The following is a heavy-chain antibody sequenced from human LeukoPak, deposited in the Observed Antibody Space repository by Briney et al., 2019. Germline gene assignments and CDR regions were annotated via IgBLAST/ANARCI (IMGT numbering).Heavy chain of an antibody. Sequence: GESLKISCRGYSFTNYWIGWVRQMPGKGLEWMALINYANSDTRYSPSFQGRVIVSVDRSITTAYLELSSLKASDTAMYYCARRVSETGSPLDAWGQGTMVTVSS. CDR2: INYANSDT. V-gene: IGHV5-51*01. J-gene: IGHJ3*01. CDR3: ARRVSETGSPLDA. CDR1: YSFTNYW. D-gene: IGHD3-10*01.